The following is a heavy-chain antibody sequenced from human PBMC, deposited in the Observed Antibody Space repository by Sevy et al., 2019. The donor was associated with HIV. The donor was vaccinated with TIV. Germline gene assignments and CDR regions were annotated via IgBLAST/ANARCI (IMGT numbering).Heavy chain of an antibody. CDR2: ISAYNGNT. D-gene: IGHD3-22*01. CDR3: ARGTYDSSGYWLYYSDY. J-gene: IGHJ4*02. Sequence: ASVKVSCKDSGYTFTSYGISWVRQAPGQGLEWMGWISAYNGNTNYTQKLQGRVTMTTDTSTSTAYMELRSLRSDDTAVYYCARGTYDSSGYWLYYSDYWGQGTLVTVSS. CDR1: GYTFTSYG. V-gene: IGHV1-18*01.